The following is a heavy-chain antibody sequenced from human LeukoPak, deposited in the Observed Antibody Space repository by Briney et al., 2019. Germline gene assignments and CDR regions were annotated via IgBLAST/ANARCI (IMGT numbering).Heavy chain of an antibody. D-gene: IGHD1-26*01. CDR2: ISAYNGNT. CDR1: GYTFTIYG. J-gene: IGHJ4*02. Sequence: ASVTVSFTGSGYTFTIYGISWVGQAPGQGGEGMGWISAYNGNTNYAQKLQGRVTMTTDTSTSTAYMELRSLRSDDTAVYYCARGEGIVGATTLAYWGQGTLVTVSS. V-gene: IGHV1-18*01. CDR3: ARGEGIVGATTLAY.